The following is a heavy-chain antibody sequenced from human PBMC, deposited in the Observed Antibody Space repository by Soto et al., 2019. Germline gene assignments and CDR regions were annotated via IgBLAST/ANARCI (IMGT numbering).Heavy chain of an antibody. V-gene: IGHV3-74*01. CDR1: GFTFSSYW. CDR2: INSDGSST. Sequence: GGSLRLSCAASGFTFSSYWMHWIRQAPGKGLVWVSRINSDGSSTSYADSVKGRFTISRDNAKNTLYLQMNSLRAEDTAVYYCARDFDYDFWSGYYNEDYYYYGMDVWGQGTTVTVSS. CDR3: ARDFDYDFWSGYYNEDYYYYGMDV. J-gene: IGHJ6*02. D-gene: IGHD3-3*01.